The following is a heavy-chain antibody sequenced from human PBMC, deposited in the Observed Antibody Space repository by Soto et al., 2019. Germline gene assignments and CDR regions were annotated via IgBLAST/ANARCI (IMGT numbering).Heavy chain of an antibody. CDR3: ARLDLTGMDDY. Sequence: ASVKVSCKASGGTFSSYTISWVRQAPGQGLEWMGRIIPILGIANYAQKFQGRVTITADKSTSTAYMELSSLRSEDTAVYYCARLDLTGMDDYWGQGTLVNVSS. J-gene: IGHJ4*02. CDR1: GGTFSSYT. V-gene: IGHV1-69*02. D-gene: IGHD1-20*01. CDR2: IIPILGIA.